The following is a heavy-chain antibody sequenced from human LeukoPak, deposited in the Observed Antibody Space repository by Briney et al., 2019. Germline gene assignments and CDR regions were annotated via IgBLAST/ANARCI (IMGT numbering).Heavy chain of an antibody. Sequence: QPEASMSPSWVVDGFIFSRYGVNWVRQAAGKVLEWVAYINRGSSTIYYADSDKGRFTIYRDNAKNSMYLQMNSLRDEDTAVYYCARECLMVGVYDAFDIWGQGTMVTVSS. J-gene: IGHJ3*02. CDR3: ARECLMVGVYDAFDI. CDR2: INRGSSTI. D-gene: IGHD1-26*01. V-gene: IGHV3-48*02. CDR1: GFIFSRYG.